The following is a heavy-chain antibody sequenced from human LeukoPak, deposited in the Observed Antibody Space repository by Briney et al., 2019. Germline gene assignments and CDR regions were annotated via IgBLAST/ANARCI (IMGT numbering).Heavy chain of an antibody. CDR3: ARDPQITIFGVVTQPGWFDP. V-gene: IGHV3-21*01. CDR2: ISSSSSYI. J-gene: IGHJ5*02. Sequence: GGSLRLSCAASGFTFSSYSMNWVRQAPGKGLERVSSISSSSSYIYYADSVKGRFTISRDNAKNSLYLQMNSLRAEDTAVYYCARDPQITIFGVVTQPGWFDPWGQGTLVTVSS. D-gene: IGHD3-3*01. CDR1: GFTFSSYS.